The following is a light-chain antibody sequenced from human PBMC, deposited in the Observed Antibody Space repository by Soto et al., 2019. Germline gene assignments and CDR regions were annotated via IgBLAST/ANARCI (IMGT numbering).Light chain of an antibody. V-gene: IGKV3D-11*01. Sequence: EIVLTQSPATLPWFPGDRVTLSVRASQYINTRLAWYQHRPGQAPRLLIYQTSIRAAGIPARFSASGPGTDFTLTISSLEPEDFAVYYCQQRTNWPPRLTFGGGTKVDIK. CDR1: QYINTR. CDR3: QQRTNWPPRLT. CDR2: QTS. J-gene: IGKJ4*01.